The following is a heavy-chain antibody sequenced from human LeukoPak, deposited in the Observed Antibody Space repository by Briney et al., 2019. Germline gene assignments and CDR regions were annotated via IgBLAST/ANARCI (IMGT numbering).Heavy chain of an antibody. D-gene: IGHD6-13*01. V-gene: IGHV1-69*06. CDR3: ARGAGYSSSWYSYQEVAFDY. Sequence: SVKVSCPASGGTFSSYAISWVRQAPGQGLEWMGGIIPIFGTANYAQKFHGRVTITADKSTSTAYMELSSLRSEDTAVYYCARGAGYSSSWYSYQEVAFDYWGQGTLVTVSS. CDR2: IIPIFGTA. J-gene: IGHJ4*02. CDR1: GGTFSSYA.